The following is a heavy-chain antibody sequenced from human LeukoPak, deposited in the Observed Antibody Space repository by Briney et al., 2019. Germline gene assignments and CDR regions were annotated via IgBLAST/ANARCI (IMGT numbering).Heavy chain of an antibody. J-gene: IGHJ3*02. Sequence: GGSLRLSCAASGFTFSSYSMNWVRQAPGKGLEWISRIYSDESSAYYADSVKGRFTISRDNAKKTLYLQMNSLRVEDTAMYYCARVSGSRNYYFGAFDIWGQGTMVTVSS. CDR2: IYSDESSA. CDR3: ARVSGSRNYYFGAFDI. CDR1: GFTFSSYS. D-gene: IGHD3-10*01. V-gene: IGHV3-74*01.